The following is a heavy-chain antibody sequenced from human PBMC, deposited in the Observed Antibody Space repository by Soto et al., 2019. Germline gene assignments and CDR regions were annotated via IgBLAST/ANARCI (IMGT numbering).Heavy chain of an antibody. CDR2: IYKSATT. D-gene: IGHD2-15*01. Sequence: QVQLLESGPELVKPSQTLYLTCSVSGDSISTVDYFWAWIRQPPGQALEYIGYIYKSATTYYNPSFESRAAISLDTSKSQFSLNVTSVTSADTAVYFCARGRYCLTGRCFPNWFDSWGQGTLVSVSS. V-gene: IGHV4-30-4*01. CDR3: ARGRYCLTGRCFPNWFDS. CDR1: GDSISTVDYF. J-gene: IGHJ5*01.